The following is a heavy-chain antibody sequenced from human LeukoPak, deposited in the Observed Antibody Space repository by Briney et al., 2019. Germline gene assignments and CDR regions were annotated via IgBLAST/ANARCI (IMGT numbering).Heavy chain of an antibody. D-gene: IGHD3-22*01. V-gene: IGHV3-74*01. CDR3: ARGKDYYDSSGPDAFDI. CDR2: INSDGSST. Sequence: GGSLRLSCAASGFTFSSYWMHWVRQAPGKGLVWVSRINSDGSSTSYADSVKGRFTISRDNAKNTLYLQMNSLRAEDTAVYYCARGKDYYDSSGPDAFDIWGQGTMVTVSP. J-gene: IGHJ3*02. CDR1: GFTFSSYW.